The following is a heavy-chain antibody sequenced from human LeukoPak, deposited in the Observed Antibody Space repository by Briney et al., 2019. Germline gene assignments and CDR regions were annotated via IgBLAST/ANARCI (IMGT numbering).Heavy chain of an antibody. CDR3: ARNYGSGSYYNDDNWFDP. CDR1: GYTFTSYY. CDR2: INPSGGST. J-gene: IGHJ5*02. Sequence: ASVKVSCKASGYTFTSYYMHWVRQAPGQGLEWMGIINPSGGSTSYAQKFQGRVTITADESTSTAYMELSSLRSEDTAVYYCARNYGSGSYYNDDNWFDPWGQGTLVTVSS. D-gene: IGHD3-10*01. V-gene: IGHV1-46*01.